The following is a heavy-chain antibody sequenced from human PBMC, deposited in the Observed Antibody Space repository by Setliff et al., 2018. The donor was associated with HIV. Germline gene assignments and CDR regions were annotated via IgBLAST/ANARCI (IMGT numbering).Heavy chain of an antibody. CDR3: ASLFRLSGFWISFLPDY. CDR2: IDYNEIT. Sequence: SETLSLTCTVSGDSVSRSNYYWAWIRQPPGKGLEWIGSIDYNEITYYNPSLKSRVTLSVDTPKNQLSLYLSSVTASDTAVYYCASLFRLSGFWISFLPDYWGQGILVTVSS. V-gene: IGHV4-39*01. J-gene: IGHJ4*02. CDR1: GDSVSRSNYY. D-gene: IGHD3-3*01.